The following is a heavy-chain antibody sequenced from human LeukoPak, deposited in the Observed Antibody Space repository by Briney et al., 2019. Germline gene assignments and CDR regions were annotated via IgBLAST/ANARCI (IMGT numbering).Heavy chain of an antibody. CDR3: ARSGTAAGRRDY. Sequence: SETLSLTCTVSGGSIYSYYWSWIRQPPGKGLGWIGYVYYSGSTNYNPSLKSRVTISVDTSKNQFSLKLSSVNAADTAVYYCARSGTAAGRRDYWGQGTLVTVSS. D-gene: IGHD6-13*01. CDR1: GGSIYSYY. CDR2: VYYSGST. V-gene: IGHV4-59*01. J-gene: IGHJ4*02.